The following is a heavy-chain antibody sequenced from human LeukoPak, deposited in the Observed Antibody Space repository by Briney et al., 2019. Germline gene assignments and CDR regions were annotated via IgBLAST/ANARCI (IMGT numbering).Heavy chain of an antibody. CDR3: TTGSATGTGSGY. D-gene: IGHD6-13*01. CDR2: IRSKPYGGTT. Sequence: GGSLRLSCTASGFTFGDYVMSWVRQAPGKGLEWVGFIRSKPYGGTTEYAASVKGRFIISRDDSKTIAYLQMNSLKSEDTAVYYCTTGSATGTGSGYWGQGTLVAVSS. J-gene: IGHJ4*02. CDR1: GFTFGDYV. V-gene: IGHV3-49*04.